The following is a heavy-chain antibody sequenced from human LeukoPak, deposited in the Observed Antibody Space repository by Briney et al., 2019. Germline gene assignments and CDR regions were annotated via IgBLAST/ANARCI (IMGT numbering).Heavy chain of an antibody. Sequence: GGSLRLSCAASGLTFSSYPMTWVRQAPGKGLEWVSAISGGGGSTHYADSVRGRFTISRDNSKNTLYLQMNSLRAEDAAFYYCAKDIAESAIAVAVCLDVWGQGTTVTVSS. J-gene: IGHJ6*02. D-gene: IGHD6-19*01. CDR1: GLTFSSYP. CDR3: AKDIAESAIAVAVCLDV. V-gene: IGHV3-23*01. CDR2: ISGGGGST.